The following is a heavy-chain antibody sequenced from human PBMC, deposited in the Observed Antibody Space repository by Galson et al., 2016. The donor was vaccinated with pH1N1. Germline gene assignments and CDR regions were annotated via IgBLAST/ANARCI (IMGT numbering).Heavy chain of an antibody. J-gene: IGHJ6*02. CDR1: GFTFRRSG. CDR2: ISYDGNNA. V-gene: IGHV3-30*19. D-gene: IGHD3-10*01. Sequence: SLRLSCAVSGFTFRRSGMHWVRQAPGKGLEWVAIISYDGNNAYHGDSVKGRFTISRDNSKNTLYLDMNSLRPEDTAVYYCAKDGGPGSGKHSAFGMTVWGQGTTVTVSS. CDR3: AKDGGPGSGKHSAFGMTV.